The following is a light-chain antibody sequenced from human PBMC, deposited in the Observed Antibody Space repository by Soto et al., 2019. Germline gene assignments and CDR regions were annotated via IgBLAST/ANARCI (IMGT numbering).Light chain of an antibody. J-gene: IGLJ2*01. CDR2: LNSDGSH. CDR3: QTWGTGIVV. V-gene: IGLV4-69*01. Sequence: QSVLTQSPSASASLGASVKLTCTLSSGHSNYAIAWHQQQPEKGPRYLMKLNSDGSHSKGDGIPYRFSGSSSGAERYLTISSLQSEDEAAYYCQTWGTGIVVFGGGTKVTVL. CDR1: SGHSNYA.